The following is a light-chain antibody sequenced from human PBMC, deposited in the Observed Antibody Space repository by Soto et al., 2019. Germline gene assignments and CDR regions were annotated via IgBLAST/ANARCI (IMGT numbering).Light chain of an antibody. V-gene: IGLV2-14*01. CDR1: SSDVGGYNY. Sequence: SLLRNPASVPWSPGQSITIYCNRTSSDVGGYNYVSWYQQHPGKAPKLMIYEVTNRPSGVSDRFSGSRSGNTASLTISGLQTEEQAYYYCFSYASGTHRVFGTGTKVTVL. CDR2: EVT. CDR3: FSYASGTHRV. J-gene: IGLJ1*01.